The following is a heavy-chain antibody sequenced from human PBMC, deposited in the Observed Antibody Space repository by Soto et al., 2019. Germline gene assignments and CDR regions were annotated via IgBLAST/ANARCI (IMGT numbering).Heavy chain of an antibody. Sequence: GASVKVSCKASGGTFSSYAISWLRESPGQGLEWMGGIIPIFGTANYAQKFQGRVTITADESTSTAYMELSSLRSEDTAVYYCASRDRSSWYSWFDPWGQGTLVTVSS. J-gene: IGHJ5*02. D-gene: IGHD6-13*01. CDR2: IIPIFGTA. CDR3: ASRDRSSWYSWFDP. V-gene: IGHV1-69*13. CDR1: GGTFSSYA.